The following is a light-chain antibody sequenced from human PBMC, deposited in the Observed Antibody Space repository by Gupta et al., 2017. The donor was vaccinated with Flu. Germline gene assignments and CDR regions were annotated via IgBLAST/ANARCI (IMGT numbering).Light chain of an antibody. Sequence: DIQMTQSPSTLSASVGDRVTITCRASQSISSWLAWYQQKPGKAPKLLIYKASILESGVPSRFSGSGSGTEFTLTMSSLHTDDLAAYSCQQYEAYPLTFGGGTSVEIK. J-gene: IGKJ4*01. V-gene: IGKV1-5*03. CDR3: QQYEAYPLT. CDR2: KAS. CDR1: QSISSW.